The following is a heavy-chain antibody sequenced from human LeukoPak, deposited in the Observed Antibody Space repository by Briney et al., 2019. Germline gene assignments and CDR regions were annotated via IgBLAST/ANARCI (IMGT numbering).Heavy chain of an antibody. Sequence: GGSLRLSCAASGFSFSSYWISWVRQAPGKGLEWVANIKQDGSEKYYVDSAKGRFTISRDNAKNSLYLQMNSLRAADTAVYYCASDGFDYWGQGTLVTVSS. CDR1: GFSFSSYW. V-gene: IGHV3-7*01. J-gene: IGHJ4*02. CDR2: IKQDGSEK. CDR3: ASDGFDY.